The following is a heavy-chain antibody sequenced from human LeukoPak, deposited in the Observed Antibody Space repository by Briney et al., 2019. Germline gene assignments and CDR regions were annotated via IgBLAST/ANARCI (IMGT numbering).Heavy chain of an antibody. D-gene: IGHD3-22*01. J-gene: IGHJ4*02. V-gene: IGHV3-21*01. CDR1: GFSFSSYE. CDR2: ISSSSSYI. CDR3: ARVSPYDSSGGDDY. Sequence: GGSLRLSCAASGFSFSSYEMNWVRQAPGKGLEWVSSISSSSSYIYYADSVKGRFTISRDNAKNSLYLQMNSLRAEDTAVYYCARVSPYDSSGGDDYWGQGTLVTVSS.